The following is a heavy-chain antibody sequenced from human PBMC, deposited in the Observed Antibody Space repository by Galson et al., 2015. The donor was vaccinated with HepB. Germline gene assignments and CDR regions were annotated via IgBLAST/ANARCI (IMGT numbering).Heavy chain of an antibody. J-gene: IGHJ5*02. D-gene: IGHD4-23*01. CDR1: GFTFSRYW. CDR2: VNSDESST. CDR3: ARVALDYGGWFDH. Sequence: SLRLSCAASGFTFSRYWMHWVRQVPGKGLVWVSRVNSDESSTSYADFVKGRFTISRDNAKNTLHLQMNSLRAEDTAVYYCARVALDYGGWFDHWGQGTLVTVSS. V-gene: IGHV3-74*01.